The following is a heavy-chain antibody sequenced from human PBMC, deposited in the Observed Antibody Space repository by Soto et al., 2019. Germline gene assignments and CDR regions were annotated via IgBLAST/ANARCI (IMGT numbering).Heavy chain of an antibody. Sequence: QGQLVQSGGEVREPGASVKVSCEASGYDFKKYGITWVRQAPGQGLEWMGWITVYNGNTNYAERLQGRVTMTTDTSTNTAYMDLWSLRSDDTAVYYYARGYSYGSYWFFDLWGRGTLVTVSS. J-gene: IGHJ2*01. V-gene: IGHV1-18*04. D-gene: IGHD5-18*01. CDR3: ARGYSYGSYWFFDL. CDR1: GYDFKKYG. CDR2: ITVYNGNT.